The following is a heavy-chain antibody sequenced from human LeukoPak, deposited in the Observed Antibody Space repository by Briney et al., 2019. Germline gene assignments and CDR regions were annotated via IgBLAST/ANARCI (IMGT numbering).Heavy chain of an antibody. CDR3: ARQISDGDGAFDI. D-gene: IGHD5-24*01. V-gene: IGHV4-59*08. CDR1: GGSISSYY. Sequence: SETLSLTCTVSGGSISSYYWSWIRQPPGKGLEYIGYIYYSGNTNYNPSLKSRVTISVDTSKNQFSLKLSSVTAADTAVYYCARQISDGDGAFDIWGQGTMVTVSS. J-gene: IGHJ3*02. CDR2: IYYSGNT.